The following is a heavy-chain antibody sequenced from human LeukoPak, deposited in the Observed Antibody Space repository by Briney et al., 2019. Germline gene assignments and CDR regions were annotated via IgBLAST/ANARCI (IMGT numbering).Heavy chain of an antibody. Sequence: SETLSLTCTVSGGSISGYYWSWIRQPPGKGLEWIGYIYYSGSTNYNPSLKSRVTISVDTSKNQFSLKLSSVTAADTAVYYCARAPAAGPRYYYGMDVWGKGITVTVSS. V-gene: IGHV4-59*01. CDR1: GGSISGYY. CDR3: ARAPAAGPRYYYGMDV. CDR2: IYYSGST. D-gene: IGHD6-13*01. J-gene: IGHJ6*04.